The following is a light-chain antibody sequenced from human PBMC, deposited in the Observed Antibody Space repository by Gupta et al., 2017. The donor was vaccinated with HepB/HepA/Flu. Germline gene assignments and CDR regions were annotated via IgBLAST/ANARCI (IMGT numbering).Light chain of an antibody. J-gene: IGKJ3*01. CDR3: QQSVT. V-gene: IGKV1-39*01. CDR1: QSISSY. CDR2: AAS. Sequence: DIQMTQSPSSLSASVGDRVTITCRASQSISSYLNWYQQKPGKATKLLIYAASSLQSGVPSRFSGSGSGTDFTRTISSLEPDDFATYDGQQSVTFGHGTKVDIK.